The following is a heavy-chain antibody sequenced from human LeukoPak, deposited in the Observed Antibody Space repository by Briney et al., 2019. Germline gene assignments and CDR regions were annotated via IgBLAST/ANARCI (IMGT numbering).Heavy chain of an antibody. CDR2: IYYSGST. CDR1: GGSISSSSYY. D-gene: IGHD6-13*01. CDR3: ARHRGLGTIAAVGY. J-gene: IGHJ4*02. Sequence: PSETLSLTCTVSGGSISSSSYYWSWIRQPPGKGLEWIGYIYYSGSTNYNPSLKSRVTISVDTSKNQFSLKLSSVTAADTAVYYCARHRGLGTIAAVGYWGQGTLVTVSS. V-gene: IGHV4-61*05.